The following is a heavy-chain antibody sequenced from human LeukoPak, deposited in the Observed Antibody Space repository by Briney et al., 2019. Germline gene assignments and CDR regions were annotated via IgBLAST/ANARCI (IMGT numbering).Heavy chain of an antibody. Sequence: GGSLRLSCAASGFTFSNYAMSWVRQAPGKGLEWVSAISGSASSTYHADSVKGRFTISRDNAKNSLYLQMNSLRAEDTAVYYCARDGKGAPFDPWGQGTLVTVSS. V-gene: IGHV3-23*01. D-gene: IGHD1-1*01. CDR2: ISGSASST. CDR3: ARDGKGAPFDP. CDR1: GFTFSNYA. J-gene: IGHJ5*02.